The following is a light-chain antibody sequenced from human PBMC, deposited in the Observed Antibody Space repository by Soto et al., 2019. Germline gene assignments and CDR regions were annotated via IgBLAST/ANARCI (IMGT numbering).Light chain of an antibody. CDR3: QQYAASPRT. J-gene: IGKJ1*01. V-gene: IGKV3-20*01. Sequence: EVVLTQSPGTLSLSPRERATLSCRASQSVSNNYLAWYQHKPGQAPRLLIYGACNRAPGIPDRFSGSGSGPDFPLTISRREPEDFAVYYCQQYAASPRTFGQGTLVEVK. CDR1: QSVSNNY. CDR2: GAC.